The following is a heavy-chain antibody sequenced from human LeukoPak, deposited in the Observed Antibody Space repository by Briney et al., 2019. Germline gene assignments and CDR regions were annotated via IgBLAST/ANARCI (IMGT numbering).Heavy chain of an antibody. J-gene: IGHJ4*02. CDR3: ARAIGTKVLRFLEWLLVGDLDY. Sequence: GGSLRLSCAASGFIFSSYGMHWVRQASGKGLEWVAFIRYDGSNKYYADSVKGRFTISRDNSKNTLYLQMNSLRAEDTAVYYCARAIGTKVLRFLEWLLVGDLDYWGQGTLVTVSS. D-gene: IGHD3-3*01. V-gene: IGHV3-30*02. CDR2: IRYDGSNK. CDR1: GFIFSSYG.